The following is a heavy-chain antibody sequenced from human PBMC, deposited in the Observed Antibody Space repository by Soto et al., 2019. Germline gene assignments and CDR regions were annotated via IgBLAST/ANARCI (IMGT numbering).Heavy chain of an antibody. D-gene: IGHD2-8*01. CDR2: ITWDGART. CDR3: AKDLGGYCTSGHCFIRCPSH. CDR1: GFTFDDYA. J-gene: IGHJ4*02. Sequence: EVRLVESGGVVVQPGGSLRISCAASGFTFDDYAMHWVRQAPGKGLEWVSLITWDGARTYYADSVKGRFTVSRDDSKNSLYLQMNSLRPEDTALYYCAKDLGGYCTSGHCFIRCPSHWGQGTLGTVSS. V-gene: IGHV3-43D*04.